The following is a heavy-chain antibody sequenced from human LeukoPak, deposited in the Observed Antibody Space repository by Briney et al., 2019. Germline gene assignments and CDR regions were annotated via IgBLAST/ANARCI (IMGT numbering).Heavy chain of an antibody. V-gene: IGHV3-30*02. D-gene: IGHD2-2*01. J-gene: IGHJ3*02. CDR2: IRYDGSNK. CDR3: AAYCSSTSCSHDAFDI. CDR1: GFTFSSYG. Sequence: PGGSLRLSCAASGFTFSSYGMHWVRQAPGKGLGWVAFIRYDGSNKYYADSVKGRFTISRDNSKNTLYLQMNSLRAEDTAVYYAAAYCSSTSCSHDAFDIWGQGTMVTVSS.